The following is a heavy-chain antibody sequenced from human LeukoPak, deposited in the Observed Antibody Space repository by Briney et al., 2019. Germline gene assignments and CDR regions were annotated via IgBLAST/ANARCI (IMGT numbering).Heavy chain of an antibody. D-gene: IGHD5-12*01. CDR3: ARGGYVKYYFDY. CDR1: GFTFSNYW. Sequence: PGGSLRLSCAASGFTFSNYWMTWVRQAPGKGLEWVANINRDGSERYYVDSVKGRFTISRDDAKSSLYLQMNSLRAEDTAVYYCARGGYVKYYFDYWGQGTLVTVSS. J-gene: IGHJ4*02. CDR2: INRDGSER. V-gene: IGHV3-7*03.